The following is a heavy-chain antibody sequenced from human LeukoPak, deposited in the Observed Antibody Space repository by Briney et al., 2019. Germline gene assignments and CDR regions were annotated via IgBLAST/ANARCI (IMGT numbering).Heavy chain of an antibody. CDR3: AKYSSGWVNDY. CDR2: TTASGTDT. J-gene: IGHJ4*02. Sequence: GGSLRLSCTASGFSVSTYPMAWVRQAPGKGLQWVSTTTASGTDTFYADSVKGRFTISRDNSKNTLSLQMNSLRAEDTALYYCAKYSSGWVNDYWGQGTLVTVSS. V-gene: IGHV3-23*01. CDR1: GFSVSTYP. D-gene: IGHD6-19*01.